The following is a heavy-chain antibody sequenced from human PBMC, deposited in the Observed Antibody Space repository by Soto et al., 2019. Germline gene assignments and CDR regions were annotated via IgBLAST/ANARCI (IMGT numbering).Heavy chain of an antibody. V-gene: IGHV3-30-3*01. J-gene: IGHJ4*02. Sequence: GGSLRLSCAASGFAFTSHALHWVRQAPGKGLEWVALISNDGGKKQYAESVEGRFTVSRDSSRNTLYLQLNSLRPEDTAVYFCPRHEGTTAGFPFFDFWGQGKLVTVSS. CDR3: PRHEGTTAGFPFFDF. CDR1: GFAFTSHA. CDR2: ISNDGGKK. D-gene: IGHD4-17*01.